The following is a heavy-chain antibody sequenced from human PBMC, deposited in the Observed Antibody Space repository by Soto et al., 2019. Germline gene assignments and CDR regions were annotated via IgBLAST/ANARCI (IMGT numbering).Heavy chain of an antibody. CDR2: ISYDGSNK. V-gene: IGHV3-30*18. J-gene: IGHJ4*02. Sequence: PGGSLRLSCAASGFTFSSYGMHWVRQAPGKGLEWVAVISYDGSNKYYADSVKGRFTISRDNSKNTLYLQMNSLRAEDTAVYYCAKVPPAQWLVYYFDYWGQGT. CDR1: GFTFSSYG. CDR3: AKVPPAQWLVYYFDY. D-gene: IGHD6-19*01.